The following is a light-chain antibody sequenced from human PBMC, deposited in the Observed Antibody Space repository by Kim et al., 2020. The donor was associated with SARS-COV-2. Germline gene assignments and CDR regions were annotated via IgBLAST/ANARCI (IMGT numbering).Light chain of an antibody. Sequence: EIVLTQSPATLSFSPGERATLSYRASQSVSSYLAWYQQKPGQAPRLLIYDASNRATGIPARFSGSGSGTDFTLTISSLEPEDFAVYFCQQRSNWPRTFGQGTKLEI. J-gene: IGKJ2*01. V-gene: IGKV3-11*01. CDR2: DAS. CDR1: QSVSSY. CDR3: QQRSNWPRT.